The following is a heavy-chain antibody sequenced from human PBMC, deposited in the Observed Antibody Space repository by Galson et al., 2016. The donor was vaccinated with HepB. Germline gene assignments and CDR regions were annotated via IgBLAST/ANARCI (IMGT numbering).Heavy chain of an antibody. J-gene: IGHJ4*02. Sequence: SLRLSCAASGFIFSSYGMHWVRQTRGKGLEWVGHIKNRAEGGTTDYAARVKGRFYISRDDSEDTLYLQLNSLKTEDTAMYYCTTDLPAIGGQGFDFWGQGILVTVSS. CDR1: GFIFSSYG. D-gene: IGHD2-15*01. CDR2: IKNRAEGGTT. V-gene: IGHV3-15*01. CDR3: TTDLPAIGGQGFDF.